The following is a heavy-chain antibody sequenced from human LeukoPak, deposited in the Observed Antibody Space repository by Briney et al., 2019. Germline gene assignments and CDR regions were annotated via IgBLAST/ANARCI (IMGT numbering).Heavy chain of an antibody. J-gene: IGHJ4*02. CDR3: ARDKTHYDSSGYYYRPFDY. CDR2: INHSGST. Sequence: PGGSLRLSCAASGSTFSSYWMSWIRQPPGKGLEWIGEINHSGSTNYNPSLKSRVTISVDTSKNQFSLKLSSVTAADTAVYYCARDKTHYDSSGYYYRPFDYWGQGTLVTVSS. D-gene: IGHD3-22*01. V-gene: IGHV4-34*01. CDR1: GSTFSSYW.